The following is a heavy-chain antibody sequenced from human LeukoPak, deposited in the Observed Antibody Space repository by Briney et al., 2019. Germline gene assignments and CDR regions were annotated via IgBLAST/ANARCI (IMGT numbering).Heavy chain of an antibody. J-gene: IGHJ4*02. CDR3: ASASSGSYYDLDY. CDR2: INTDGSST. Sequence: GGSLRLSCAASGFTFSSYWMHWVRQAPGKGLVWVSRINTDGSSTSYADSVKGRFTISRDNAKNTLYLQMNSLRAEDTAVYYCASASSGSYYDLDYWGQGTLVTVSS. V-gene: IGHV3-74*01. D-gene: IGHD3-10*01. CDR1: GFTFSSYW.